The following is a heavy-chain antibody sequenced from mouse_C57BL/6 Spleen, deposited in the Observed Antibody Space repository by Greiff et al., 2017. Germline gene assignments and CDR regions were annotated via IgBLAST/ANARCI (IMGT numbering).Heavy chain of an antibody. J-gene: IGHJ4*01. D-gene: IGHD3-2*02. CDR1: GYTFTSYW. CDR3: AKATDAMDY. Sequence: QVQLQQPGAELVMPGASVKLSCKASGYTFTSYWMHWVKQRPGQGLEWIGEIDPSDSYTNYNQQFKGKSTLTVDKSSSTAYMQLSSLTSEDSAVYYCAKATDAMDYWGQGTSVTVSS. V-gene: IGHV1-69*01. CDR2: IDPSDSYT.